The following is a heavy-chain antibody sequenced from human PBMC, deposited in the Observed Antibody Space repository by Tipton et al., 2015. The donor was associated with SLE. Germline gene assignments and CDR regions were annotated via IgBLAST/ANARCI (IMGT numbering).Heavy chain of an antibody. V-gene: IGHV4-59*11. Sequence: TLSLTCTVSGGSISSHYWSWIRQPPGKGLEWIGYIYYSGSTNYNPSLKSRVTISVDTSKNQFSLKLSSVTAADTAVYYCASGAAAGTWVDYWGQGTLVTVSS. J-gene: IGHJ4*02. CDR2: IYYSGST. CDR3: ASGAAAGTWVDY. CDR1: GGSISSHY. D-gene: IGHD6-13*01.